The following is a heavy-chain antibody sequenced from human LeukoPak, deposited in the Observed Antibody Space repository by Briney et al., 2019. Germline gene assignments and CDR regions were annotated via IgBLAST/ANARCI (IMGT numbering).Heavy chain of an antibody. Sequence: PGGSLRLSCAASGFTVSSNYMSWIRQPAGKGLEWIGRIYTSGSTNYNPSLKSRVTMSVDTSKNQFSLKLSSVTAADTAVYYCARAYYYGPLGWYFDLWGRGTLVTVSS. D-gene: IGHD3-10*01. CDR1: GFTVSSNY. V-gene: IGHV4-4*07. CDR3: ARAYYYGPLGWYFDL. CDR2: IYTSGST. J-gene: IGHJ2*01.